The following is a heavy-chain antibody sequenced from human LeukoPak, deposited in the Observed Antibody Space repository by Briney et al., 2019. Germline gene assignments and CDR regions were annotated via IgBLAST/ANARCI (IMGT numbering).Heavy chain of an antibody. Sequence: SQTLSLTCTVSGGSISSGNYYWSWIRLPAGKGLEWIGYIYYSGSTNYNPSLKSRVTISVDTSKNQFSPKLSSVTAADTAVYYCARVYYSSSYDYWYFDLWGRGTLVTVSS. CDR3: ARVYYSSSYDYWYFDL. D-gene: IGHD6-13*01. V-gene: IGHV4-61*10. J-gene: IGHJ2*01. CDR2: IYYSGST. CDR1: GGSISSGNYY.